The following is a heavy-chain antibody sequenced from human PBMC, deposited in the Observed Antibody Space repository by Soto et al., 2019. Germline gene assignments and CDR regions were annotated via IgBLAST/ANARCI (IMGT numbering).Heavy chain of an antibody. J-gene: IGHJ4*02. CDR2: ISAYNGNT. CDR1: GYTFSNDG. CDR3: ARAGSTMHRSGSRKGFEK. V-gene: IGHV1-18*01. D-gene: IGHD3-10*01. Sequence: QVQLVQSEAEVKKPGASVKVSCKASGYTFSNDGVTWVRQAPGQGLEWMGWISAYNGNTNYAPKFQARVTMTTETAQPTCYMGLRSLTSEARTADFCARAGSTMHRSGSRKGFEKWGQGNLVTVSP.